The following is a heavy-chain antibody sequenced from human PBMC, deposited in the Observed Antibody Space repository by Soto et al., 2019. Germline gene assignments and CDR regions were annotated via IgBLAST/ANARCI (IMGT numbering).Heavy chain of an antibody. Sequence: GGSLRLSCAASGFTFSSYGMHWVRQAPGKGLEWVAVISYDGSNKYYADSVKGRFTISRDNSKNTLYLQMNSLRAEDTAVYYCAKDTQQQLVQISNWFDPWGQGTLVTVSS. CDR2: ISYDGSNK. CDR3: AKDTQQQLVQISNWFDP. V-gene: IGHV3-30*18. J-gene: IGHJ5*02. D-gene: IGHD6-13*01. CDR1: GFTFSSYG.